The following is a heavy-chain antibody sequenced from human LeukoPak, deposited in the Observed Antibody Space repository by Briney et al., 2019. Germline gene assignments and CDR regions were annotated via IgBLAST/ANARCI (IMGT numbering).Heavy chain of an antibody. CDR2: TYYRSKWYR. V-gene: IGHV6-1*01. Sequence: SQTLSLTCAISGDSVSSNSAAWNWIRQSPSRGLEWLGRTYYRSKWYRDYAVSMRSRMIINPDTSKNQVSLQLNSVTPEDTAVYYCARGVNAAFDVWGQGTVVTVSS. J-gene: IGHJ3*01. D-gene: IGHD2-8*01. CDR1: GDSVSSNSAA. CDR3: ARGVNAAFDV.